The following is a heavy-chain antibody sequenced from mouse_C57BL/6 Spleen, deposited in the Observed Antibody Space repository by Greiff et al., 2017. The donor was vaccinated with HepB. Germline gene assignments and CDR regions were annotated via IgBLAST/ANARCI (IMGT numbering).Heavy chain of an antibody. CDR1: GYTFTSYW. CDR3: TRSPNYYGSRVFDY. J-gene: IGHJ2*01. V-gene: IGHV1-5*01. Sequence: EVQLQQSGTVLARPGASVKMSCKTSGYTFTSYWMHWVKQRPGQGLEWIGAIYPGNSDTSYNQKFKGKAKLTAVTSASTAYMELSSLTNEDSAVYYCTRSPNYYGSRVFDYWGQGTTLTVSS. CDR2: IYPGNSDT. D-gene: IGHD1-1*01.